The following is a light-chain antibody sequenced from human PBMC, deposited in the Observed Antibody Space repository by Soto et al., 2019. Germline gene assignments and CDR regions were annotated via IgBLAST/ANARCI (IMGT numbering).Light chain of an antibody. J-gene: IGKJ1*01. V-gene: IGKV3-11*01. CDR2: DAS. Sequence: EIVLTQSPATLSLSPGERATLSCRASQSVSSYLAWYQQKPGQAPRLLIYDASNRATGIPARFSGSGSGTDFSLTISSLDPEDFAVYYCQQRITWPVTFGQGTKVEIK. CDR1: QSVSSY. CDR3: QQRITWPVT.